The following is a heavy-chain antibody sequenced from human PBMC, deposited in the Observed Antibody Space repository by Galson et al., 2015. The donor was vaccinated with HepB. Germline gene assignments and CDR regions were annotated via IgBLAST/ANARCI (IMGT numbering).Heavy chain of an antibody. J-gene: IGHJ4*02. V-gene: IGHV6-1*01. D-gene: IGHD5-24*01. CDR3: ARVRDGYNLYYFDY. CDR2: TYYRSKWYY. Sequence: CAISGDSVSSNRAAWNWIRQSPSRGLEWLGRTYYRSKWYYGYAVSVKSRITINPDTSKNQFSLHLNSVTPEDTAVYYCARVRDGYNLYYFDYWGQGTLVTVSS. CDR1: GDSVSSNRAA.